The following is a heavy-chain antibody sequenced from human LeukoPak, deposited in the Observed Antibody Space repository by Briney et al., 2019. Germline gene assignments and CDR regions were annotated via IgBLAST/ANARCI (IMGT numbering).Heavy chain of an antibody. CDR2: IIGSGSST. V-gene: IGHV3-23*01. Sequence: PGGSLRLSCAASGLTFRSYAMSWVRQAPGKGLEWVTSIIGSGSSTYYADSVKGRFTISRDNSKNTLYLQMNSLRAEDTAVYYCAKGANYYDSSAYFDYWGQGTLVTVSS. CDR1: GLTFRSYA. CDR3: AKGANYYDSSAYFDY. J-gene: IGHJ4*02. D-gene: IGHD3-22*01.